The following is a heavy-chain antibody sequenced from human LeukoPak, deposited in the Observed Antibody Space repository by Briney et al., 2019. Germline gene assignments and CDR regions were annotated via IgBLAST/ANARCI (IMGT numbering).Heavy chain of an antibody. CDR3: ARDWKADF. CDR1: GFTFSTYA. D-gene: IGHD1-1*01. V-gene: IGHV3-23*01. Sequence: GGSLRLSCATSGFTFSTYAMTWVRQAPGKGLEWVSAIDIYSAKTNYADSVRGRFTISRDNSKNTLYLQMNGLRGEDTAIYYCARDWKADFWGHGTLVTVSS. J-gene: IGHJ4*01. CDR2: IDIYSAKT.